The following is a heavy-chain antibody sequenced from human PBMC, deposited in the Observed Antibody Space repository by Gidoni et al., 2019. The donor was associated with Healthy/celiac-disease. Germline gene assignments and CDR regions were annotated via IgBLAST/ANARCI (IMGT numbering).Heavy chain of an antibody. CDR1: GFTFGDYA. CDR2: IRSKAYGGTT. Sequence: EVQLVESGGGLVKPGRSLRLSCTASGFTFGDYAMSWFRQAPGKGLEWVGFIRSKAYGGTTEYAASVKGRFTISRDDSKSIAYLQMNSLKTEDTAAYYCTRDIGYSYGWGVDYWGQGTLVTVSS. J-gene: IGHJ4*02. CDR3: TRDIGYSYGWGVDY. V-gene: IGHV3-49*05. D-gene: IGHD5-18*01.